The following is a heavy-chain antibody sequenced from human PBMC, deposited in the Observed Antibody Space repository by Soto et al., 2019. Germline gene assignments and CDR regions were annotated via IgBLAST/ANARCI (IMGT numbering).Heavy chain of an antibody. V-gene: IGHV3-33*01. Sequence: QAHLVESGGGVVQPGGSLRLSCAASGFTFSSYDMHWVRQAPGRGLECVALMWYDRSHTYYAESVKGRFNISRDESKHMLFPHMSGLRAEDTAVYYCSSDRSWRTVYYSGIDVWGHGTTVTVS. J-gene: IGHJ6*02. D-gene: IGHD1-1*01. CDR2: MWYDRSHT. CDR1: GFTFSSYD. CDR3: SSDRSWRTVYYSGIDV.